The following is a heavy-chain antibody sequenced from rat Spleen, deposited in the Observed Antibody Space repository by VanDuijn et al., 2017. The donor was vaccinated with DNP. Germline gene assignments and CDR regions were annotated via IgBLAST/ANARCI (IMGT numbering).Heavy chain of an antibody. D-gene: IGHD1-12*02. J-gene: IGHJ4*01. Sequence: EVQLVESGGGLVQPGRSLKLSCAASGFTFSNYGMAWVRQAPTKGLEWVASISISGSRAYYPDSVKGRFTISRDDAKSSLYLQMNSLKSEDTATYYCARHYYDGSFYSYAMDAWGQGTSVTVSS. CDR2: ISISGSRA. CDR3: ARHYYDGSFYSYAMDA. CDR1: GFTFSNYG. V-gene: IGHV5S13*01.